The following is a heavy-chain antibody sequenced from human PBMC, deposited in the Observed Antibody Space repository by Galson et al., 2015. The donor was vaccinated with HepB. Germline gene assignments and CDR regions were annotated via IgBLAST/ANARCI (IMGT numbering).Heavy chain of an antibody. Sequence: SLRLSCAASGFTFSDYYMSWIRQAPGKGLEWVSYISSSGSTIYYADSVKGRFTISRDNAKNSLYLQMNSLRAEDTAVYYCARDIDGSTPSGYDFSFDYWGQGTLVTVSS. J-gene: IGHJ4*02. D-gene: IGHD5-12*01. CDR3: ARDIDGSTPSGYDFSFDY. CDR2: ISSSGSTI. CDR1: GFTFSDYY. V-gene: IGHV3-11*01.